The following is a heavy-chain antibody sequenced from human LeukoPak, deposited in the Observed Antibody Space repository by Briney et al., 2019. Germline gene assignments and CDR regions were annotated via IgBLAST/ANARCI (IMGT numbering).Heavy chain of an antibody. D-gene: IGHD2-15*01. V-gene: IGHV4-4*07. CDR2: IYTSGTT. CDR3: ARDWAYCSGGSCYDYFDY. CDR1: GDSISSYY. Sequence: PSETLSLTCTVPGDSISSYYWSWIRQPAGKGLEWIGRIYTSGTTNYNPSLKSRVTMSVDTSKNQFSLKLSSVTAADTAVYYCARDWAYCSGGSCYDYFDYWGQGTLVTVSS. J-gene: IGHJ4*02.